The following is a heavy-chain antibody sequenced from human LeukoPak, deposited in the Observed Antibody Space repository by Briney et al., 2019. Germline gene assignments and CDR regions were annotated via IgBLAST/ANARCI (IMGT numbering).Heavy chain of an antibody. CDR1: GFPLVDFA. J-gene: IGHJ5*02. D-gene: IGHD2-15*01. CDR3: ARGSDIVVATTGNWFDP. V-gene: IGHV3-9*01. CDR2: ISWNSGSI. Sequence: PGGSLSFSFAASGFPLVDFACHGVGKAPGRGRDWVSGISWNSGSIGYADSVKGRFTISRDNAKNSLYLQMNSLRAEDTAVYYCARGSDIVVATTGNWFDPWGQGTLVTVSS.